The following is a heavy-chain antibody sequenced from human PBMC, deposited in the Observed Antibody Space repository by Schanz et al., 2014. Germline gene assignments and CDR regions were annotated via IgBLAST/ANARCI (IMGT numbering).Heavy chain of an antibody. CDR2: INTKTGNP. D-gene: IGHD2-2*01. J-gene: IGHJ4*02. CDR3: ARGYCAGTSCPIFDY. V-gene: IGHV7-4-1*02. CDR1: GYSFSTYA. Sequence: QVQLVQSGPAVKKPGASVKVSCKTSGYSFSTYAMNWVRQAPGQGLEWMGWINTKTGNPTYAQGFTGRFVFSLDTSVSTTHLQITNLKADDTAVYYCARGYCAGTSCPIFDYWGQGTLVTVSS.